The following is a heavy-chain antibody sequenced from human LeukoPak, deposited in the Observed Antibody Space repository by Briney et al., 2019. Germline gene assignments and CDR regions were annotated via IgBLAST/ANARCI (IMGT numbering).Heavy chain of an antibody. V-gene: IGHV3-7*01. D-gene: IGHD3-10*01. CDR2: IKQDGSEK. CDR3: AKDPGYYGSGSFLN. CDR1: GFTFSSST. Sequence: GGSLRLSCAVSGFTFSSSTMTWVRQAPGKGLEWVANIKQDGSEKYYVDSVKGRFTISRDNAKNSLYLQMNSLRAEDTALYYCAKDPGYYGSGSFLNWGQGTLVTVSS. J-gene: IGHJ4*02.